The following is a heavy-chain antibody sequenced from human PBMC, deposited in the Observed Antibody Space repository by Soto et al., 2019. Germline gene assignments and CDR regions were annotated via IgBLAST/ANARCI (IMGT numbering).Heavy chain of an antibody. Sequence: SQTLSLTCAISGDSVSSNSAAWNWIRQSPSRGLEWLGRTYYRSKWYNDYAVSVKSRITINPDTSKNQFSLQLNSVTPEDTAVYYCARDNMDYCTNGVCYSYGMDVWGQGTTVTVSS. CDR1: GDSVSSNSAA. D-gene: IGHD2-8*01. V-gene: IGHV6-1*01. J-gene: IGHJ6*02. CDR2: TYYRSKWYN. CDR3: ARDNMDYCTNGVCYSYGMDV.